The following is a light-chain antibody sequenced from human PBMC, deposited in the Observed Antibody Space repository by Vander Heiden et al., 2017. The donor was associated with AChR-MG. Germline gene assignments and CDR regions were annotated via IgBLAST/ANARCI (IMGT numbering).Light chain of an antibody. CDR1: TSDIGGYDL. V-gene: IGLV2-23*02. CDR3: CSYAGTWSLV. CDR2: EVT. J-gene: IGLJ3*02. Sequence: QSALTQPASVSGSPGQSITISRTGTTSDIGGYDLVSWYQQHPGKAPKLLIYEVTRRPSGVSFRFSGSKSGNTASLTVSGLHSDDEADYYCCSYAGTWSLVFGGGTRLTVL.